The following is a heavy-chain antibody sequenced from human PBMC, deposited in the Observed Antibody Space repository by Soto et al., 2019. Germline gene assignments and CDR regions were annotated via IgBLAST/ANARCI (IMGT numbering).Heavy chain of an antibody. J-gene: IGHJ6*02. D-gene: IGHD3-3*01. CDR1: GFTFSSYA. V-gene: IGHV3-30-3*01. Sequence: PVGFLRLSCAASGFTFSSYAMHWVRQAPGKGLEWVAVISYDGSNKYYADSVKGRFTISRDNSKNTLYLQMNSLRAEDTAVYYCARDYITIFGVVTFDYYYYGMDVWGQGTTVTVSS. CDR2: ISYDGSNK. CDR3: ARDYITIFGVVTFDYYYYGMDV.